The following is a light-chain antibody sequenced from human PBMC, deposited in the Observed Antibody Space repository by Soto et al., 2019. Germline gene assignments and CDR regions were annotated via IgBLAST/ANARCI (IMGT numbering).Light chain of an antibody. Sequence: EIVMTQSPATLSVSQGEGVTLSCRASQTVPSRIAWYQQKPGQAPSLLIYGASTRATGVPDRFSGTGSGTEFTLTISSLQSEDFAVYYCQQYGSSPQITCGQGTRME. CDR2: GAS. CDR3: QQYGSSPQIT. J-gene: IGKJ5*01. V-gene: IGKV3-15*01. CDR1: QTVPSR.